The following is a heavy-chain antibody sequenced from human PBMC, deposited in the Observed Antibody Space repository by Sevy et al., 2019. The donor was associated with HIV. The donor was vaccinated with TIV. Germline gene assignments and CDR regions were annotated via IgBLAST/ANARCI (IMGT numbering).Heavy chain of an antibody. D-gene: IGHD1-7*01. J-gene: IGHJ3*02. CDR1: GFTFSSYA. Sequence: GGSLRLSCAASGFTFSSYAMHWVRQAPGKGLEYVSAISSNGGSTYYADSVKGRFTISRDNSKNTLYLQMGSLSAEDMAVYYCARSYNWNYGAAFDIWGQGTMVTVSS. CDR2: ISSNGGST. CDR3: ARSYNWNYGAAFDI. V-gene: IGHV3-64*02.